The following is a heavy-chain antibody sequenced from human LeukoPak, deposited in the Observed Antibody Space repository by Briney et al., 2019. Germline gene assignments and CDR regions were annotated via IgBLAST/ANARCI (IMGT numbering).Heavy chain of an antibody. CDR1: GFTFHKND. J-gene: IGHJ6*02. V-gene: IGHV3-23*01. CDR2: VTATGEAT. Sequence: PGGSLRLSCIASGFTFHKNDMTWIRQGPGLGLEWVSLVTATGEATFYADPVKGRFTISRDNSKNTLYLQMNSLRAEDTAVYYCATEYPPYYYYGMDVWGQGTTVTVSS. CDR3: ATEYPPYYYYGMDV.